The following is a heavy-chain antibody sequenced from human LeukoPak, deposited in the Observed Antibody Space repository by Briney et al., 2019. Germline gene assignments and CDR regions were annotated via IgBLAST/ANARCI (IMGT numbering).Heavy chain of an antibody. V-gene: IGHV3-48*01. Sequence: PGGSLRLSCAPSGFTFSSYSMNWVPQAPGKGLEWGSYISGSSSTIYYAESVKGRFTISRDNSKNTLYLQMNSLRAEDTAVYYCAKSSGRGFDPWGQGTLVTVSS. CDR1: GFTFSSYS. D-gene: IGHD6-6*01. J-gene: IGHJ5*02. CDR2: ISGSSSTI. CDR3: AKSSGRGFDP.